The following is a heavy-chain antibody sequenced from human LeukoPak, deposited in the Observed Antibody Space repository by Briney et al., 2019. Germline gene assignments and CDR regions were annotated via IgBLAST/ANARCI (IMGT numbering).Heavy chain of an antibody. J-gene: IGHJ4*02. CDR2: INHSGST. CDR1: GGSFSGYY. D-gene: IGHD1-26*01. CDR3: ARGRYSGSYGI. V-gene: IGHV4-34*01. Sequence: SETLSLTCAVYGGSFSGYYWGWIRQPPGKGLEWIGEINHSGSTNYNPSLKSRVTISVDTSKNQFSLKLSSVTAADTAVYYCARGRYSGSYGIWGQGTLVTVSS.